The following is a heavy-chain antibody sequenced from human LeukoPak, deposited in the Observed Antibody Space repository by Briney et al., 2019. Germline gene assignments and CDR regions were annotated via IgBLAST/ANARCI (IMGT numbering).Heavy chain of an antibody. Sequence: GGSLRLSCAASGFTFSSYAMSWVRQAPGKGLEWVSAISGSGGSTYYADSVKGRFTISRGNSKNTLYLQMNSLRAEDTAVYYCAKGIRRGGSYYGGFDYWGQGTLVTVSS. CDR1: GFTFSSYA. V-gene: IGHV3-23*01. CDR2: ISGSGGST. D-gene: IGHD1-26*01. J-gene: IGHJ4*02. CDR3: AKGIRRGGSYYGGFDY.